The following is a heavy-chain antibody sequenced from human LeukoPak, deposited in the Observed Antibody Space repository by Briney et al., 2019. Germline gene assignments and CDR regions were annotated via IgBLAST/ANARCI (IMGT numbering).Heavy chain of an antibody. V-gene: IGHV1-18*01. CDR3: ARGVLGYYDSSGYPDY. CDR1: GHTFTSYG. CDR2: ISAYNGNT. J-gene: IGHJ4*02. D-gene: IGHD3-22*01. Sequence: AASVKVSCKASGHTFTSYGISWVRQAPGQGLEWMGWISAYNGNTNYAQKLQGRVTLTTDTSTSTAYMELRSLRSDDTAVYYCARGVLGYYDSSGYPDYWGQGTLVTVSS.